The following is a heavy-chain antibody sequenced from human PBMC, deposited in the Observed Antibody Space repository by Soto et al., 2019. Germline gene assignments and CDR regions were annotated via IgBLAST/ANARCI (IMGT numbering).Heavy chain of an antibody. D-gene: IGHD6-25*01. Sequence: GGSLRLSCAASGFTFSSYSLNLVRQAPGKGLELVSSISSSSSYIYYADSGKGRFTISRDNAKNSLYLQMNSPRAQATAVEYFEGGPAATSKIFDNWGQGTLVTVSS. CDR2: ISSSSSYI. V-gene: IGHV3-21*04. CDR1: GFTFSSYS. CDR3: EGGPAATSKIFDN. J-gene: IGHJ4*02.